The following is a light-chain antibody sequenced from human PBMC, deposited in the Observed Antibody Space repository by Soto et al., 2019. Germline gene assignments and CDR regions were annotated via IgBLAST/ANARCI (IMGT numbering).Light chain of an antibody. CDR3: QHYNNWPPWT. J-gene: IGKJ1*01. CDR2: GAS. V-gene: IGKV3-15*01. CDR1: QSISTI. Sequence: EIVLTQSPGTLSLSPGERATLSCRASQSISTILAWYQHKPGQPPRLLIYGASTRATGIPDRFSGGGSGTEFTLTISSLQSEDFAVYYGQHYNNWPPWTFGQGTKVDIK.